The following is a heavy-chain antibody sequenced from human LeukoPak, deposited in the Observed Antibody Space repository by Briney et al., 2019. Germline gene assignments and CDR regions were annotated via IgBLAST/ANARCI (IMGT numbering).Heavy chain of an antibody. V-gene: IGHV4-34*01. J-gene: IGHJ5*02. CDR2: INHSGGT. Sequence: SETLSLTCAVYGGSFSGYYWTWIRQPPGKGLEWIGEINHSGGTNYNPSLKSRVTISVDTSKNQFSLKLSSVTAADTAVYYCASKPPITIFGVVIPWGQGTLVTVSS. CDR1: GGSFSGYY. CDR3: ASKPPITIFGVVIP. D-gene: IGHD3-3*01.